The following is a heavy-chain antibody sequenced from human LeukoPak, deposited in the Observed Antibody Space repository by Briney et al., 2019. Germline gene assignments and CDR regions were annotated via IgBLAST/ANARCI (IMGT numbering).Heavy chain of an antibody. V-gene: IGHV4-59*08. J-gene: IGHJ3*02. CDR2: IYYSGST. D-gene: IGHD3/OR15-3a*01. CDR3: ARRSLLDHDAFDI. CDR1: GGSISSYY. Sequence: SETLSLTCTVSGGSISSYYWSWIRQPPGKGLERIGYIYYSGSTYYNPSLKSRVTISVDTSKNQFSLKLSSVTAADTAVYNCARRSLLDHDAFDIWGQGTMVTVSS.